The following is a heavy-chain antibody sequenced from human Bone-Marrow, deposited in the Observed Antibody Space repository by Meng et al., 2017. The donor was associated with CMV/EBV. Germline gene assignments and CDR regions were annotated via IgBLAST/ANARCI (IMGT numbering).Heavy chain of an antibody. CDR1: GDSVSSNSAG. J-gene: IGHJ4*01. D-gene: IGHD3-10*01. CDR3: TRDQYRVLGD. Sequence: SETLSLTCAISGDSVSSNSAGWNWIRQSPSRGLEWLVRTYYRSKCYSDYAVSVKSRISIKVDPSTNQFSLQLNSVTPEDTAVYYCTRDQYRVLGDWGQGTLVTVSS. CDR2: TYYRSKCYS. V-gene: IGHV6-1*01.